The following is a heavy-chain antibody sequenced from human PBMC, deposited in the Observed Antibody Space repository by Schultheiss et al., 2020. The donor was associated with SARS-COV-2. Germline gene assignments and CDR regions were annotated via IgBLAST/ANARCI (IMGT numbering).Heavy chain of an antibody. D-gene: IGHD2-2*01. CDR2: IYYSGST. J-gene: IGHJ3*02. CDR1: GGSISNSSYY. CDR3: ARDQGCSSTSCDLDAFDI. V-gene: IGHV4-39*07. Sequence: SETLSLTCTVSGGSISNSSYYWGWIRQPPGKGLEWIGSIYYSGSTYYNPSLKSRVTISVDTSKNQFSLKLSSVTAADTAVYYCARDQGCSSTSCDLDAFDIWGQGTMVTVSS.